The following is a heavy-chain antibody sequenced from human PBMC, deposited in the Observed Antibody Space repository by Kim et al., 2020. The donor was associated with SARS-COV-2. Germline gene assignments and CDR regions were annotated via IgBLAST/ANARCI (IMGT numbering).Heavy chain of an antibody. Sequence: SETLSLTCTVSGGSISSNSYYWHWIRQPPGKGLEYIGTVYYNGNTYYNPSLKSRLTMSVDTSKNQFSLKLSSVTAADTAVYYCARHQGGSSRFDYWGQGTLVTVSS. J-gene: IGHJ4*02. CDR1: GGSISSNSYY. D-gene: IGHD6-6*01. V-gene: IGHV4-39*01. CDR2: VYYNGNT. CDR3: ARHQGGSSRFDY.